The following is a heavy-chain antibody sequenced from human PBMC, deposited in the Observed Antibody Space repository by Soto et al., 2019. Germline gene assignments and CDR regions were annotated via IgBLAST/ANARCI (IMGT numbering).Heavy chain of an antibody. CDR2: IFYSGST. Sequence: SETLSLTCTVSGGSISSGGYYWSWIRQHPGKGLEWIGYIFYSGSTYYNPSLKSRVTMSVDTSKNQFSLKLSSVTAADTAVYYWSKNAPYCNKNSFYSCLFGPLGQGTPVTVSS. J-gene: IGHJ5*02. V-gene: IGHV4-31*03. CDR3: SKNAPYCNKNSFYSCLFGP. CDR1: GGSISSGGYY. D-gene: IGHD2-8*01.